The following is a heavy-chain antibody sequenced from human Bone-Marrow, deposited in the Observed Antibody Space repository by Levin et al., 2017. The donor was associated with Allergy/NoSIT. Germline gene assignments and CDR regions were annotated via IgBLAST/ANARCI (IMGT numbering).Heavy chain of an antibody. CDR1: GGSISSYY. CDR3: ARGNSGYDFTVY. CDR2: IYYSGST. Sequence: SQTLSLTCTVSGGSISSYYWSWIRQPPGKGLEWIGYIYYSGSTNYNPSLKSRVTISVDTSKNQFSLKLSSVTAADTAVYYCARGNSGYDFTVYWGQGTLVTVSS. J-gene: IGHJ4*02. D-gene: IGHD5-12*01. V-gene: IGHV4-59*01.